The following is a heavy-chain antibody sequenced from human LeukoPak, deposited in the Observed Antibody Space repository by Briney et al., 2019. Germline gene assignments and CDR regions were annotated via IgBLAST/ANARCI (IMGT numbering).Heavy chain of an antibody. J-gene: IGHJ4*02. CDR2: INPSGGST. CDR1: GYTFTSYY. D-gene: IGHD5-24*01. CDR3: ASGGRDGYNFDY. V-gene: IGHV1-46*01. Sequence: ASVKVSCTASGYTFTSYYMHWVRPAPGQGLEWMGIINPSGGSTSYAQKFQGRVTMTRDTSTSTVYMELSSLRSEDTAVYYCASGGRDGYNFDYWGQGTLVTVSS.